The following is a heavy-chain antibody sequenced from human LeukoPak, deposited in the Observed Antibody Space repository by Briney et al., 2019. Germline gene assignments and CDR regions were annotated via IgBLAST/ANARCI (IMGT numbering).Heavy chain of an antibody. CDR1: GFTVSSNY. V-gene: IGHV3-66*01. CDR2: IYSGGST. Sequence: GGSLRLSCAASGFTVSSNYMSWVRQAPGKRLEWVSVIYSGGSTYYADSVKGRFTISRDNSKNTLYLQMNSLRAEDTAVYYCASPTGYSFMDVWGQGTTVTVSS. CDR3: ASPTGYSFMDV. J-gene: IGHJ6*03. D-gene: IGHD2-8*02.